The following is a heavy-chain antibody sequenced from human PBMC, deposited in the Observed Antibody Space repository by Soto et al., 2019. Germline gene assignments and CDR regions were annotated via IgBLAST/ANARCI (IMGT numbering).Heavy chain of an antibody. CDR2: IYTAGGT. J-gene: IGHJ5*02. CDR3: ARALPVAKGGFDP. D-gene: IGHD2-2*01. CDR1: GFTVSNTY. V-gene: IGHV3-53*01. Sequence: GGSLRLSCAASGFTVSNTYMTWVRQPPGKGLECVSVIYTAGGTNYADSVKGRFIISRDNSKNTLYLQMNSLRAEDTAVYYCARALPVAKGGFDPWGPGTLLTVSS.